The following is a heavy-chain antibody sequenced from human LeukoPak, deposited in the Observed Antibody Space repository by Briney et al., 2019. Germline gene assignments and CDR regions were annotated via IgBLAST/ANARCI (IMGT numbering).Heavy chain of an antibody. D-gene: IGHD1-26*01. CDR2: ICYSGST. CDR1: GGSISSYY. Sequence: SETLSLTCTVSGGSISSYYWSWIRQPPGKGLEWIGYICYSGSTNYNPSLKSRVTISVDTSKNQFSLKLSSVTAADTAVYYCARGSSGSGWGAFDIWGQGTMVTVSS. J-gene: IGHJ3*02. V-gene: IGHV4-59*01. CDR3: ARGSSGSGWGAFDI.